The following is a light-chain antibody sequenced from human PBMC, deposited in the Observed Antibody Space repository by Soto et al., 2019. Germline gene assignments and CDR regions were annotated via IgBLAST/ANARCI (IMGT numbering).Light chain of an antibody. Sequence: QSVLTQPASVSGSPGQSVTISCTGSSGDIGPYDFVTLYQHHRGKAPKLIIYDVSNRPSGVSNRFSGSKSGNTASLTISGPQAEDEAEYLCSSYTSRTTLIIFGGGTKVTVL. CDR1: SGDIGPYDF. CDR3: SSYTSRTTLII. CDR2: DVS. J-gene: IGLJ2*01. V-gene: IGLV2-14*03.